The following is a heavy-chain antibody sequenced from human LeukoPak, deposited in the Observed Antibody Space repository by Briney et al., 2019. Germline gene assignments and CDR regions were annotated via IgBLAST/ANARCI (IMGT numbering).Heavy chain of an antibody. D-gene: IGHD2-15*01. Sequence: ASVKVSCKASGYTFTSYDINWVRQATGQGLEWMGWMNPNSGNTGYAQKFQGRVTMTRNTSISTAYMELSSLRSEDTAVYYCAREGICSGGSCYVLPLDDAFDIWGQGTMVTVSS. CDR3: AREGICSGGSCYVLPLDDAFDI. CDR1: GYTFTSYD. J-gene: IGHJ3*02. CDR2: MNPNSGNT. V-gene: IGHV1-8*01.